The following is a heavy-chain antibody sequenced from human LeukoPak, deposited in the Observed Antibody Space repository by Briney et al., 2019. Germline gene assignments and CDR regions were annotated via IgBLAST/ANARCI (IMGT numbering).Heavy chain of an antibody. J-gene: IGHJ6*03. V-gene: IGHV3-74*01. D-gene: IGHD3-10*01. Sequence: PGGSLRLSCAASGFTFSSYWMHWVRQAPGKGLVWVSRINSDGSSTSYADSVKGRFTISRDNAKNTLYLQMNSLRAEDTAVYYCARETGSLGTFGGETYYYYYMDVWGKGTTVTISS. CDR3: ARETGSLGTFGGETYYYYYMDV. CDR2: INSDGSST. CDR1: GFTFSSYW.